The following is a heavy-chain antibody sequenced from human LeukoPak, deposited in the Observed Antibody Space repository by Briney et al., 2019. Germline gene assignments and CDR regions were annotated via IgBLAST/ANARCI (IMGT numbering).Heavy chain of an antibody. CDR3: AKAGSSGWYYYYYYMDV. CDR2: ISYDGSNK. V-gene: IGHV3-30*18. Sequence: GGSLRLSCAASGFTFSSYGMHWVRQAPGKGLEWVAVISYDGSNKYYADSVKGRFTISRDNSKNTLYLQMNSLRAEDTAVYYCAKAGSSGWYYYYYYMDVWGKGTTVTVSS. CDR1: GFTFSSYG. D-gene: IGHD6-19*01. J-gene: IGHJ6*03.